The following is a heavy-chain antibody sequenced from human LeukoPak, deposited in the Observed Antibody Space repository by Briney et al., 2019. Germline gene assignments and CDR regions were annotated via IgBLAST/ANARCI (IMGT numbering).Heavy chain of an antibody. V-gene: IGHV4-30-4*08. D-gene: IGHD3-3*01. CDR2: IYYSGST. J-gene: IGHJ4*02. Sequence: TSQTLSLTCTVSGGSISSGDYYWSWIRQPPGKGLECIGYIYYSGSTYYNPSLRSRVTISVDTSKNQCSLKLSSVTSADTAVYYCARGLRVLDDYWGQGTLVTVSS. CDR3: ARGLRVLDDY. CDR1: GGSISSGDYY.